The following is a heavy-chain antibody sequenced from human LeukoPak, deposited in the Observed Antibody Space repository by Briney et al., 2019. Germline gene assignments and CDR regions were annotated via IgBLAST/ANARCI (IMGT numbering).Heavy chain of an antibody. V-gene: IGHV4-34*01. CDR3: ASGVVTALHRFDY. CDR1: GGSFRGYY. J-gene: IGHJ4*01. Sequence: PSETLSLTRAVYGGSFRGYYWSWIRQPPGKGLEWIGEINHSGSTNYNPSLKSRVTIPVDTSKNQFSLKLSSVTAADTAVYYCASGVVTALHRFDYWGQGTLVTVSS. D-gene: IGHD2-21*02. CDR2: INHSGST.